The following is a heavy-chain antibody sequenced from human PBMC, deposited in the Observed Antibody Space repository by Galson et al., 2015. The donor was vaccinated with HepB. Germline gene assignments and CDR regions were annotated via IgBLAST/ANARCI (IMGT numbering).Heavy chain of an antibody. D-gene: IGHD4-17*01. V-gene: IGHV3-11*05. CDR3: ARVADADYGDHTHLDS. Sequence: SLRLSCAVSGFTFSDYYMSWIRLAPGKGLEWISYISSNTLYTNYAGSVKGRFTVSRDNAKNSVYLQMNGLRAEDTAVHYCARVADADYGDHTHLDSCGQGTLVSVSS. CDR1: GFTFSDYY. J-gene: IGHJ4*02. CDR2: ISSNTLYT.